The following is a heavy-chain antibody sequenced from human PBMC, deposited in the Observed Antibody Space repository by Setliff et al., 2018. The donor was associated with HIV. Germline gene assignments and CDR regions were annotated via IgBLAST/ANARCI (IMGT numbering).Heavy chain of an antibody. J-gene: IGHJ4*01. CDR1: GVSVNNDDDY. V-gene: IGHV4-39*01. CDR3: ARQVGEGKWYLDS. D-gene: IGHD1-26*01. CDR2: IHQSGTA. Sequence: KPSETLSLTCAVSGVSVNNDDDYWGWIRQPPREGLEWIAIIHQSGTAHKRPSLKSRVTISIDTSENLFSLKLSGVTAADTAIYYCARQVGEGKWYLDSWGHGTLVTVSS.